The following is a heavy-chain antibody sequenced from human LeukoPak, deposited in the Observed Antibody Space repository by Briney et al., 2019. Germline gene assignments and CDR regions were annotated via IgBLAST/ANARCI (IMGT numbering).Heavy chain of an antibody. D-gene: IGHD1-26*01. CDR1: GYTFTGYY. J-gene: IGHJ4*02. CDR3: AKDLYSGSYYGYFDY. CDR2: INPNSGGT. V-gene: IGHV1-2*02. Sequence: ASVKVSCKASGYTFTGYYMHWVRQAPGQGLEWMGWINPNSGGTNYAQKFQGRVAMTRDTSISTAYMELSRLRSDDTAVYYCAKDLYSGSYYGYFDYWGQGTLVTVSS.